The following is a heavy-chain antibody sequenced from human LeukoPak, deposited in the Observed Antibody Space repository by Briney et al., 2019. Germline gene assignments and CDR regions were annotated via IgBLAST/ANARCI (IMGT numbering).Heavy chain of an antibody. CDR1: GGTFSSYA. CDR3: ARGGGLHRYCSSTSCYDT. J-gene: IGHJ5*02. V-gene: IGHV1-46*01. Sequence: ASVKVSCKASGGTFSSYAISWVRQAPGQGLEWMGIINPSGGSTSYAQKFQGRVTMTRDTSTSTVYMELSSLRSEDTAVYYCARGGGLHRYCSSTSCYDTWGQGTLVTVSS. D-gene: IGHD2-2*01. CDR2: INPSGGST.